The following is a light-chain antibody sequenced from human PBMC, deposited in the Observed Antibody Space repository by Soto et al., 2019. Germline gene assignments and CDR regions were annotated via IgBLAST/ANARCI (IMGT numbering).Light chain of an antibody. J-gene: IGKJ3*01. V-gene: IGKV1-27*01. CDR3: QKFNGVHLT. CDR1: QDIRNY. Sequence: DIQMTQSPSSLSASVGDRVTITCRASQDIRNYLAWYQQKPGKVPKLLIYSASTLQSGVPSRFSGSGSGTDFTLTISSLQPEDGATYYGQKFNGVHLTFGPGTKVDIK. CDR2: SAS.